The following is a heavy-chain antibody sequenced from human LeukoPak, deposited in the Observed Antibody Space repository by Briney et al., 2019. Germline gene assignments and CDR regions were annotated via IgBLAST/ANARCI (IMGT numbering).Heavy chain of an antibody. CDR1: GFTFSSYS. Sequence: GGSLRLSCAASGFTFSSYSMNWVRQAPGKGLEWISYISSSSSTIYYADSVKGRFTISRDNAKKSLYLQMNSLRDEDTAVYYCTTDEVITGYDFWSGFLNWGQGTLVTVSS. CDR3: TTDEVITGYDFWSGFLN. J-gene: IGHJ4*02. CDR2: ISSSSSTI. V-gene: IGHV3-48*02. D-gene: IGHD3-3*01.